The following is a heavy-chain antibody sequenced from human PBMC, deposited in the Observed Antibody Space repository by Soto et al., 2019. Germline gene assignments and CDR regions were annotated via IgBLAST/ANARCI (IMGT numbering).Heavy chain of an antibody. CDR2: IYHSGTT. Sequence: QVLLQESGPGLVKPSGTLSLTCTVSHFSVTNNKYWSWVRQSPGKPLGWIGEIYHSGTTYYNPSLSRRDSMSMDKSKNQIALILTSGTAADTAVYYCARDSRYCTDSGCSIMRDAFDVWGQGTLVTVSS. CDR1: HFSVTNNKY. D-gene: IGHD2-15*01. CDR3: ARDSRYCTDSGCSIMRDAFDV. V-gene: IGHV4-4*02. J-gene: IGHJ3*01.